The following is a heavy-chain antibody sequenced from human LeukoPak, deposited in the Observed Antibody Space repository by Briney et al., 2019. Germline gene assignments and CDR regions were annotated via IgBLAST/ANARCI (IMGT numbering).Heavy chain of an antibody. Sequence: QAGGSLRLSCAASGFTFSSYAMSWVRQAPGKGLEWVSAISGSGGSTYYADSVKGRFTISRDNSKNTLYLQMNSLRAEDTAVYYCAKGPRLYDILTGPFDYWGQGTLVTVSS. D-gene: IGHD3-9*01. CDR3: AKGPRLYDILTGPFDY. CDR1: GFTFSSYA. CDR2: ISGSGGST. J-gene: IGHJ4*02. V-gene: IGHV3-23*01.